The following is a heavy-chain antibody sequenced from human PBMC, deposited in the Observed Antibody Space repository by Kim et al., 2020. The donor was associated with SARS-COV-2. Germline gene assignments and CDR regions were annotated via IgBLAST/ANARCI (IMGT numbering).Heavy chain of an antibody. CDR1: GYTLTELS. Sequence: ASVKVSCKVSGYTLTELSMHWVRQAPGKGLEWMGGFDPEDGETIYAQKFQGRVTMTEDTSTDTAYMELSSLRSEDTAVYYCATSCSVTTCYWFDPWGQGTLVTVSS. J-gene: IGHJ5*02. D-gene: IGHD2-2*01. CDR2: FDPEDGET. CDR3: ATSCSVTTCYWFDP. V-gene: IGHV1-24*01.